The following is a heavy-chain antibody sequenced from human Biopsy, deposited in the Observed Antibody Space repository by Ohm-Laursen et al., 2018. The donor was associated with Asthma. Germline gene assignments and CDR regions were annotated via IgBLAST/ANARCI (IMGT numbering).Heavy chain of an antibody. Sequence: ASVKVSCKTSGFTFNSAGITWVRQAPGQGLEWMGWISVYNGNTKVAQKLQDRVTMITDTSTSTAYMELRCLRSDDTAVYFCARAVDYSHYYGIDVWGQGTTVTVS. D-gene: IGHD3-10*01. V-gene: IGHV1-18*01. CDR1: GFTFNSAG. CDR2: ISVYNGNT. CDR3: ARAVDYSHYYGIDV. J-gene: IGHJ6*02.